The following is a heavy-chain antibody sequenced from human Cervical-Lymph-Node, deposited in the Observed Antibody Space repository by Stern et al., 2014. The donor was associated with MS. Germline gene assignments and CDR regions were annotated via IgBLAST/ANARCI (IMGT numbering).Heavy chain of an antibody. CDR1: GYNFTDYG. CDR2: ITTGNGNR. J-gene: IGHJ6*02. V-gene: IGHV1-3*04. Sequence: VQLVESAAEVKKPGASVKVSCRTAGYNFTDYGIIWVRQAPGQRLEWMGWITTGNGNRRYSQKIQGRVTITRDTSASTAYMELSSLRSEDTAVYYCARTGTVVTSGYYYGMDVWGQGTTVTVSS. D-gene: IGHD4-23*01. CDR3: ARTGTVVTSGYYYGMDV.